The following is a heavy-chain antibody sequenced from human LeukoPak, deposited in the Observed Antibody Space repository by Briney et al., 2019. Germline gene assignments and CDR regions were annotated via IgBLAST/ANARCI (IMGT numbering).Heavy chain of an antibody. Sequence: PSETLSLTCAVYGGSFSGYYWSWVRQPPGKGLEWVGEINHSGSTNYNPSLKSRVTISVDTSKKQFSLKRSSVTAADTAVYYCARPGYSSGWYGYCGQGTLVTVSS. CDR3: ARPGYSSGWYGY. J-gene: IGHJ4*02. D-gene: IGHD6-19*01. V-gene: IGHV4-34*01. CDR2: INHSGST. CDR1: GGSFSGYY.